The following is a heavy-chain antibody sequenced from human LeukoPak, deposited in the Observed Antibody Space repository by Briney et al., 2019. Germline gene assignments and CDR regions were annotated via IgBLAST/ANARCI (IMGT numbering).Heavy chain of an antibody. D-gene: IGHD3-22*01. Sequence: ASVKVSCKASGGTFSNYEISWVRQAPGQGLEWMGRIIPLLDISDYAQKFQGRVTITADKSTSIAYMELSSLRSEDTAVYYCARDQRYYDSSGHLDYWGQGTLVTVSS. V-gene: IGHV1-69*04. CDR1: GGTFSNYE. J-gene: IGHJ4*02. CDR3: ARDQRYYDSSGHLDY. CDR2: IIPLLDIS.